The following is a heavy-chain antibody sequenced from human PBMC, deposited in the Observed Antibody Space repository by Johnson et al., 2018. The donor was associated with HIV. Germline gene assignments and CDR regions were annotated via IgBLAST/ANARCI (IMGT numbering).Heavy chain of an antibody. V-gene: IGHV3-30*04. Sequence: QVQLVESGGGVVQPGRSLRLSCAASEFTFSSYAFHWVRQAPGKGLEWVALISSDGSGKYYIDSVKGRFTVSRDNSKNTLYLQMNSLRTEDTAVYYCARAGRFTMIQGAFDIWGQGTMVTVSS. CDR2: ISSDGSGK. D-gene: IGHD3-22*01. CDR1: EFTFSSYA. CDR3: ARAGRFTMIQGAFDI. J-gene: IGHJ3*02.